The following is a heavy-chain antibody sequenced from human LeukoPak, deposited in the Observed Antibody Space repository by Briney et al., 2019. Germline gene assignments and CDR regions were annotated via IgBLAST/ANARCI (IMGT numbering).Heavy chain of an antibody. J-gene: IGHJ5*02. D-gene: IGHD3-10*01. Sequence: SQTLSLTCAISGDSFSSNSAAWTWIRQSPSRGLEWLGRTFYRSNWYNDYAVSMKSRITIKPDTSKNQFSLQLNSVTPEDTAVYYCARDEGSHWNNWFDPWGQGTLVTVSS. CDR2: TFYRSNWYN. CDR1: GDSFSSNSAA. CDR3: ARDEGSHWNNWFDP. V-gene: IGHV6-1*01.